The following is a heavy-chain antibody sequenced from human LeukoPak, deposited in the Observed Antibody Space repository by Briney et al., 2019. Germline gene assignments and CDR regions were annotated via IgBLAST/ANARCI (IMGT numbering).Heavy chain of an antibody. CDR3: ARGGYCSSTSCPHYYYGMDV. D-gene: IGHD2-2*01. V-gene: IGHV3-33*01. CDR1: GFTFSSFG. CDR2: IWYDGSNK. J-gene: IGHJ6*02. Sequence: PGRSLRLSCAASGFTFSSFGMLCVRDAPGEGVEGVSVIWYDGSNKYYAGSVKGRFTISRDNSKNTLYLQMNSLRAEDTAVYYCARGGYCSSTSCPHYYYGMDVWGQGTTVTAPS.